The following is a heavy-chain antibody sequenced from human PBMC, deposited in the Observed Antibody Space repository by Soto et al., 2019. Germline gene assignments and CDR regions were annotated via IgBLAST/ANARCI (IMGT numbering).Heavy chain of an antibody. CDR3: ARETPASIHNWFDP. Sequence: SVKVSCKASGDTFRNYGISWVRQAPGQGLIWMGGIIPIFGTTNYAQRFQGRMTITADKSTSTVYMELSSLTSEDTAMYYCARETPASIHNWFDPWGQGTLVTVSS. V-gene: IGHV1-69*06. J-gene: IGHJ5*02. CDR1: GDTFRNYG. D-gene: IGHD2-2*01. CDR2: IIPIFGTT.